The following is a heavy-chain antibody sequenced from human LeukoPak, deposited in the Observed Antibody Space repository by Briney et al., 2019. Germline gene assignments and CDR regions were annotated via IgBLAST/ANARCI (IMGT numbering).Heavy chain of an antibody. V-gene: IGHV3-23*01. CDR2: ISASGTNI. CDR3: ARDQEGFDY. Sequence: GGSLRLSCAASGFTFSDYVMSWVRQAPGKGLEWVSGISASGTNIYYADSVKGRFTISRDNPKNTLYLQMNSLRAEDTAVYYCARDQEGFDYWGQGTLVTVSS. J-gene: IGHJ4*02. CDR1: GFTFSDYV.